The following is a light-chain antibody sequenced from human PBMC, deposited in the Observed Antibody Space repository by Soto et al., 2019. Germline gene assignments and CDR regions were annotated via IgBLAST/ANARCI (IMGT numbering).Light chain of an antibody. CDR1: QNIRTY. CDR3: QQFFDYPLT. CDR2: AAS. J-gene: IGKJ4*01. V-gene: IGKV1-39*02. Sequence: DIQMTQSPRFLSASVGDRVTITCRASQNIRTYLTWYQQKPGKGPTVLIYAASTLQRGVPSRFSGSGSGTDFALTISSLQPEDFATYYCQQFFDYPLTFGGGTKVEIK.